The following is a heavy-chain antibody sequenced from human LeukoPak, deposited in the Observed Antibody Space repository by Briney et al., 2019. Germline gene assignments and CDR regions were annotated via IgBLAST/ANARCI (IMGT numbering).Heavy chain of an antibody. V-gene: IGHV3-30*04. Sequence: GGSLRLSCAASGFTFSPYAMHWVRQAPGKGLEWVAVISYDGSNKNYADSVKGRFTISRDNSKNTLYLQMNSLRAEDTAVYYCARSSYHYAADALDIWGQGTMVTVSS. D-gene: IGHD3-10*01. CDR1: GFTFSPYA. CDR2: ISYDGSNK. CDR3: ARSSYHYAADALDI. J-gene: IGHJ3*02.